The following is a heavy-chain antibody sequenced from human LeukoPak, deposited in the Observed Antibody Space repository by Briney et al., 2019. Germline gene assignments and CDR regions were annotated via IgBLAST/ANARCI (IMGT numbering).Heavy chain of an antibody. CDR2: IYYSGRT. CDR1: GGSVSSGDYY. D-gene: IGHD2-21*01. CDR3: ARGGVVSARELWLYGMDV. J-gene: IGHJ6*02. Sequence: SETLSLTCTVSGGSVSSGDYYWSWIRQPPGKGLEWIGYIYYSGRTYYNPSLKSRVTISVDMSKNQFSLKLSSVTAADTAVYYCARGGVVSARELWLYGMDVWGQGTTVTVSS. V-gene: IGHV4-30-4*01.